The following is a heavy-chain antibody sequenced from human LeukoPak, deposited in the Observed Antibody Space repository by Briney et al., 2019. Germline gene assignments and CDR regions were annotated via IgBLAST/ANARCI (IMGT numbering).Heavy chain of an antibody. V-gene: IGHV3-7*01. Sequence: PGGSLRLSCAASGFTFSSYWMSWVRQAPGKGLEWVANIKQDGSEKYYADSVKGRFTISRDNSKNTLYLQMNSLRAEDTAVYYCANSGNGDYQYDSSGPGGWGQGTLVTVSS. CDR3: ANSGNGDYQYDSSGPGG. CDR1: GFTFSSYW. J-gene: IGHJ4*02. CDR2: IKQDGSEK. D-gene: IGHD3-22*01.